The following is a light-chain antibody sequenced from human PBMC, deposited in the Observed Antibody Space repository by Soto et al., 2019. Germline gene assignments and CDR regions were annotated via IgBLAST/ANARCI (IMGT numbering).Light chain of an antibody. Sequence: QSALTQPASVSGSPGQSITISCTGTSCDFGSYKFVSWYQQHPGKAPKLMIYGVSYRPSGVSNRFSGSKSGNTASLTISGLEPEDEADYYCSSYTRITTVLFGGGTQLTVL. CDR2: GVS. CDR3: SSYTRITTVL. CDR1: SCDFGSYKF. J-gene: IGLJ2*01. V-gene: IGLV2-14*01.